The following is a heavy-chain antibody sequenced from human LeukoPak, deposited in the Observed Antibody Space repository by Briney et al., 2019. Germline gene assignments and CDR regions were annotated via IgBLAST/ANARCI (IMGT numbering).Heavy chain of an antibody. D-gene: IGHD5-18*01. J-gene: IGHJ4*02. CDR3: ARQSKGGYSYYFDY. V-gene: IGHV4-39*01. CDR2: IYYSGST. CDR1: GGSISSSSYY. Sequence: PSETLSFACTVSGGSISSSSYYWGWIRQPPGKGLEWIGSIYYSGSTYYNPSLKSRVTISVDTSKNQFSLKLSSVTAADTAVYYCARQSKGGYSYYFDYWGQGTLVTVSS.